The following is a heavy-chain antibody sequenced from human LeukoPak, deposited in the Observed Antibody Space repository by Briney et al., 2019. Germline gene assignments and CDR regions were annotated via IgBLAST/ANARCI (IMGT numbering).Heavy chain of an antibody. CDR2: INHSGST. V-gene: IGHV4-39*01. Sequence: SETLSLTCTVSGGSISSSSYYWGWIRQPPGKGLEWIGEINHSGSTNYNPSLKSRVTISVDTPKNQFSLKLSSVTAADTAVYYCARHKYQLLDYWGQGTLVTVSS. J-gene: IGHJ4*02. CDR1: GGSISSSSYY. CDR3: ARHKYQLLDY. D-gene: IGHD2-2*01.